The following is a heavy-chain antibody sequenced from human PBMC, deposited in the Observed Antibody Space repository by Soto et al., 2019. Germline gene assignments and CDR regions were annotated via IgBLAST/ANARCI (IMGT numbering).Heavy chain of an antibody. J-gene: IGHJ4*02. CDR2: ISSSGSTI. Sequence: PGGSLRLSCAASGFTFSDYYMSWIRQAPGKGLEWVSYISSSGSTIYYADSVKGRFTISRDNAKNSLYLQMNSLRAEDTAVYYCARGPMTYYYDSSGLNWGQETLVTVSS. CDR1: GFTFSDYY. D-gene: IGHD3-22*01. V-gene: IGHV3-11*01. CDR3: ARGPMTYYYDSSGLN.